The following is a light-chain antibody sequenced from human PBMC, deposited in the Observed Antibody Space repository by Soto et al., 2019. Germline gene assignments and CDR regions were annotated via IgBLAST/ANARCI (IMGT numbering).Light chain of an antibody. J-gene: IGLJ1*01. CDR2: EVS. CDR3: SSYAGSLYI. CDR1: SSDVGDYKY. Sequence: QSALTQPPSASGSPGQSVTISCTGTSSDVGDYKYVSWYQQHPGKAPKLMIYEVSKRPSGVPDRFSGSKSGNTASLTVSGLQAEDEADYYCSSYAGSLYIFGTGTKLTVL. V-gene: IGLV2-8*01.